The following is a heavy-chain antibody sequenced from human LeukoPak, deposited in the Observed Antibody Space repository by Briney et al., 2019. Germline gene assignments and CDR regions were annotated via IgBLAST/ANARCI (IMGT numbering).Heavy chain of an antibody. J-gene: IGHJ4*02. CDR2: IYYSGST. D-gene: IGHD6-19*01. V-gene: IGHV4-39*01. CDR1: GGSISSSSYY. CDR3: ARRAVAGTGVDY. Sequence: SGTLSLTCTVSGGSISSSSYYWGWIRQPPGKGLEWIGSIYYSGSTYYNPSLKSRVTISVDTSKNQFSLKLSSVTAADTAVYYCARRAVAGTGVDYWGQGTLVTVSS.